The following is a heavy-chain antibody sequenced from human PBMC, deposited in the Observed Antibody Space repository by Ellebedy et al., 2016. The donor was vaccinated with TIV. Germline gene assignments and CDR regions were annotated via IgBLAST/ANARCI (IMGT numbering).Heavy chain of an antibody. Sequence: GGSLRLXXAASGFTFSSYAMHWVRQAPGKGLEWVAVISYDGSNKYYADSVKGRFTISRDNSKNTLYLQMNSLRAEDTAVYYCARAHNYDILTGYLAVWGQGTTVTVSS. CDR3: ARAHNYDILTGYLAV. V-gene: IGHV3-30-3*01. J-gene: IGHJ6*02. CDR2: ISYDGSNK. D-gene: IGHD3-9*01. CDR1: GFTFSSYA.